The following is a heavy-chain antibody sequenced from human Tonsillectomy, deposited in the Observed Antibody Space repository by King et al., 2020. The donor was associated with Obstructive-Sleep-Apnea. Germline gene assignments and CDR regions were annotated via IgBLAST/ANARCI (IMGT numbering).Heavy chain of an antibody. CDR3: TSYDYGVQSFDY. CDR1: GFTFSGSA. V-gene: IGHV3-73*01. D-gene: IGHD4-17*01. CDR2: IRSKGNSYAT. J-gene: IGHJ4*02. Sequence: QLVQSGGGLVQPGGSLKLSCAASGFTFSGSAMHWVRQASGKGLEWGGRIRSKGNSYATAYAASVKGRFTISRDDSKSTAYLQMNSLKTEDTALYYCTSYDYGVQSFDYWGQGTLVTVSS.